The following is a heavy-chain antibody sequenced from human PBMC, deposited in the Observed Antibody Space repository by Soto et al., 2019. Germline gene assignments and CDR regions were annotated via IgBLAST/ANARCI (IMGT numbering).Heavy chain of an antibody. Sequence: QVQLQQSGPGLVKPSETLSLTCTVSSGPSRSHNWGWIRQPPGGGLEWIGYIYHTGDTSYNPSLSSRVTISADTSTNHISLTLRSVTAADTAVYYCVRQGIGDLHGLADVWGQGTRVSVSS. J-gene: IGHJ6*02. V-gene: IGHV4-59*08. CDR3: VRQGIGDLHGLADV. CDR2: IYHTGDT. CDR1: SGPSRSHN. D-gene: IGHD3-10*01.